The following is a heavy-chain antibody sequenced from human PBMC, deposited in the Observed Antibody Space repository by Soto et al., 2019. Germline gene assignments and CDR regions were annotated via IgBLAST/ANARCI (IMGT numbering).Heavy chain of an antibody. CDR2: IKSGGSDT. J-gene: IGHJ4*02. CDR3: VRVAYGDLGG. CDR1: GFTFSSYW. Sequence: EVQLVESGGGLVQPGGSLRLSCAASGFTFSSYWMHWVRQAPGKGLVWVSRIKSGGSDTSYADSMKGRFTISRDNAKNTLYLQMSRRRAEDTAVYYCVRVAYGDLGGWGQGNLVTVSS. D-gene: IGHD4-17*01. V-gene: IGHV3-74*01.